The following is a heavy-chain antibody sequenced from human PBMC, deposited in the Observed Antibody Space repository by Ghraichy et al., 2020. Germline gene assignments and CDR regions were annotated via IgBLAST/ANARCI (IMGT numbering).Heavy chain of an antibody. CDR1: GFTFSSYA. J-gene: IGHJ4*02. V-gene: IGHV3-64D*06. CDR2: ISSNGGST. Sequence: GGSLRLSCSASGFTFSSYAMHWVRQAPGKGLEYVSGISSNGGSTYYADSVKGRFTISRDNSKNTLYLQMSSLRAEDTAVYYCVKDGYCSSTSCYLGYFDYWGQGTLVTVSS. CDR3: VKDGYCSSTSCYLGYFDY. D-gene: IGHD2-2*03.